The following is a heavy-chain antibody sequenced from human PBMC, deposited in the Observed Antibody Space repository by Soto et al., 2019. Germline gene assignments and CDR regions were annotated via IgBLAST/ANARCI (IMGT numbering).Heavy chain of an antibody. Sequence: ASVKVSCKASGYTFSTYCISWVRQAPGQGLEWMGWISVYNGNTNYAQRLQGRVTMTTDTSTSTAYMELRSLRSDDTAVYYCARDYGDYGNNYYYGMDVWGQGTTVTVSS. CDR1: GYTFSTYC. V-gene: IGHV1-18*01. CDR2: ISVYNGNT. CDR3: ARDYGDYGNNYYYGMDV. D-gene: IGHD4-17*01. J-gene: IGHJ6*02.